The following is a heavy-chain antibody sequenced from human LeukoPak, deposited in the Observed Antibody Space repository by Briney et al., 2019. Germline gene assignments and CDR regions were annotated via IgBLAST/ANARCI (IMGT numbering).Heavy chain of an antibody. CDR1: GYRFTNYW. J-gene: IGHJ6*02. V-gene: IGHV5-10-1*01. D-gene: IGHD3-9*01. CDR3: ARVGTFDWSYYYYYGMDV. CDR2: IDPSDSYT. Sequence: PGESLRISCKGSGYRFTNYWISWVRQMPGKGLEWMGRIDPSDSYTKYSPSLQGHVTISGDKSISTVYLQWSSLKASDTAMYFCARVGTFDWSYYYYYGMDVWGQGTTVTVS.